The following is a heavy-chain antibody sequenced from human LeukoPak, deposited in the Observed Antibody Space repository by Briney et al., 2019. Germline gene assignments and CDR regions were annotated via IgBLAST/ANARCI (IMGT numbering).Heavy chain of an antibody. V-gene: IGHV3-21*01. CDR2: ISSSSSYI. D-gene: IGHD5-24*01. CDR3: ARDDMATITLFDY. Sequence: PGGSLRLSCAASGFIFSSYWMNWVRQAPGKGLEWVSSISSSSSYIYYADSVKGRFTISRDNAKNSLYLQMNSLRAEDTAVYYCARDDMATITLFDYWGQGTLVTVSS. J-gene: IGHJ4*02. CDR1: GFIFSSYW.